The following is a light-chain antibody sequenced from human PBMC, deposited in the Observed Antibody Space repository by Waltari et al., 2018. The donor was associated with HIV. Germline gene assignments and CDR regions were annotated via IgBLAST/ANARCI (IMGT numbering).Light chain of an antibody. Sequence: QSALTQPPSVSAAPGHRVTIPCPGTSSNIGTGSYSHHYQQLPRTAPKLLIYANTNLPSGVPDRFSGSKSGTSASLAITGLQAEDEADYYCQSYDSRLSGSVFGGGTKLTVL. CDR2: ANT. CDR3: QSYDSRLSGSV. J-gene: IGLJ3*02. V-gene: IGLV1-40*01. CDR1: SSNIGTGSY.